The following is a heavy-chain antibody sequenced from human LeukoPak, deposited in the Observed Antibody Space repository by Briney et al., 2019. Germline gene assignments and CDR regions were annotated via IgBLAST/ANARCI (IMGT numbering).Heavy chain of an antibody. D-gene: IGHD3-22*01. J-gene: IGHJ4*02. CDR1: GFTFSSYG. CDR2: IRYDGSNK. V-gene: IGHV3-30*02. Sequence: GGPLRLSCAASGFTFSSYGMHWARQAPGKGLEWVAFIRYDGSNKYYADSVKGRFTISRDNSKNTLYLQMNSLRAEDTAVYYCAKVKGDYYDSRGYFDYWGQGTPVSVSS. CDR3: AKVKGDYYDSRGYFDY.